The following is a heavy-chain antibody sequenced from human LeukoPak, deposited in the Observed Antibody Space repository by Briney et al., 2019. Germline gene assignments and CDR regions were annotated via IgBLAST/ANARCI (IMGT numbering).Heavy chain of an antibody. CDR3: AGAVYATVTINWFDP. Sequence: SETLSLTCTVSGGSISSYYWSWIRQPAGKGLEWIGRIHTSGSTNYNPSLKSRVTMSVDTSKNQFSLKLSSVTAADTAVYYCAGAVYATVTINWFDPWGQGTLVTVSS. J-gene: IGHJ5*02. D-gene: IGHD4-17*01. CDR2: IHTSGST. V-gene: IGHV4-4*07. CDR1: GGSISSYY.